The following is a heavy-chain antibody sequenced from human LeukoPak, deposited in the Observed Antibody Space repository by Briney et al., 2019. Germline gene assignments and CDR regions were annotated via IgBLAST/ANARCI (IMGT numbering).Heavy chain of an antibody. CDR2: IYYSGST. J-gene: IGHJ2*01. CDR1: GFSLSSGYY. Sequence: SETLSLTCTVSGFSLSSGYYWGWIRQPPGKGLEWIGYIYYSGSTNYNPSLKSRVTISVDTSKNQFSLKLSSVTAADAAVYYCARVYYSRSYDYWYFDLWGRGTLVTVSS. V-gene: IGHV4-61*01. CDR3: ARVYYSRSYDYWYFDL. D-gene: IGHD6-13*01.